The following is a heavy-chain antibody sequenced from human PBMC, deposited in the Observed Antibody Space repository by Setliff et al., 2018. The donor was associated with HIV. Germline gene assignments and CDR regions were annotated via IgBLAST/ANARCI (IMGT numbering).Heavy chain of an antibody. CDR2: IKSKAYGETT. V-gene: IGHV3-49*04. Sequence: GGSLRLSCSASGFTFVDYAMSWVRQTLGKGLEWVGFIKSKAYGETTEYAASVKGRFTISRDDSKSIAYLQMNSLKTEDTGVYYCTRDERYYYDSSGYFDYWGQGTLVTVSS. CDR1: GFTFVDYA. D-gene: IGHD3-22*01. CDR3: TRDERYYYDSSGYFDY. J-gene: IGHJ4*02.